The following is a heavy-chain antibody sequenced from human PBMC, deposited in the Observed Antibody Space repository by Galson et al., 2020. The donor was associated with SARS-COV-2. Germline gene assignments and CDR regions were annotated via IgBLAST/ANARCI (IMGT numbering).Heavy chain of an antibody. CDR1: GGSISSSSYY. V-gene: IGHV4-39*01. CDR2: IYYSGST. CDR3: ARLLWLRGRFDP. D-gene: IGHD5-18*01. Sequence: SETLSLTCTVYGGSISSSSYYWGWIRQPPGKGLEWIGSIYYSGSTYYNPSLKSRVTISVDTSKNQFSLKLSSVTAADTAVYYCARLLWLRGRFDPWGQGTLVTVSS. J-gene: IGHJ5*02.